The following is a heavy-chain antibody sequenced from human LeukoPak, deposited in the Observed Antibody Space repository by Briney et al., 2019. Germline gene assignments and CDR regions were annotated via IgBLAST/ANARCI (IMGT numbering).Heavy chain of an antibody. CDR1: GGSFSGYY. CDR3: ARSGLRWSYYYYGMDV. CDR2: INHSGST. J-gene: IGHJ6*02. D-gene: IGHD4-23*01. V-gene: IGHV4-34*01. Sequence: SETLSLTCAVYGGSFSGYYWSWIRQPPGKGLEWIGEINHSGSTNYNPSLKSRVTISVDTSKNQFSLKLSSVTAADTAVYYCARSGLRWSYYYYGMDVWGQGPTVTVSS.